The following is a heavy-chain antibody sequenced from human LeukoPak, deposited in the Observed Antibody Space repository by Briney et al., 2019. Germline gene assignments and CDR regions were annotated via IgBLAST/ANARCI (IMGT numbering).Heavy chain of an antibody. D-gene: IGHD1-26*01. CDR1: GSTCTLYQ. J-gene: IGHJ6*03. Sequence: GGSLRLSCASSGSTCTLYQVICVLQAPGKGLEWVSFISGSRNYKYYAGSVKGRFTISRDNAKNSLYLQMNSLTVEDTAVYLSTRQGSNSRDILGGFCMDIWGKGTTVIVSS. CDR2: ISGSRNYK. V-gene: IGHV3-21*01. CDR3: TRQGSNSRDILGGFCMDI.